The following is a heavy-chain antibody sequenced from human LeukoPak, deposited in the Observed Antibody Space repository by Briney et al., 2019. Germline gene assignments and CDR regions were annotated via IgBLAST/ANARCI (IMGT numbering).Heavy chain of an antibody. CDR1: GGSLSGYY. J-gene: IGHJ4*02. CDR3: ARGDPYYHGSGSYSPYYFDY. V-gene: IGHV4-34*01. D-gene: IGHD3-10*01. Sequence: SETLSLTCAVYGGSLSGYYWSLIRQPPGKGLEWIGEINHSGSTNYNPSLMSRVTISIDTSKNQFSLKLSSVTAADTAVYYCARGDPYYHGSGSYSPYYFDYWGQGTLVTVSS. CDR2: INHSGST.